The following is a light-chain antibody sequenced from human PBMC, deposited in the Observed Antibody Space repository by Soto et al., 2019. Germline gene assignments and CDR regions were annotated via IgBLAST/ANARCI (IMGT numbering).Light chain of an antibody. Sequence: QAVLAQPASVCGSPGQSITISCTGTSSDVGGYIYVSWYRQYPGTAPKLIIYEVSKRPSGVSNRFSGSKSGNTASLTISGLQAEDEADYYCSSHTRGSTPLVLGNGIRVTGL. CDR3: SSHTRGSTPLV. CDR2: EVS. J-gene: IGLJ1*01. V-gene: IGLV2-14*01. CDR1: SSDVGGYIY.